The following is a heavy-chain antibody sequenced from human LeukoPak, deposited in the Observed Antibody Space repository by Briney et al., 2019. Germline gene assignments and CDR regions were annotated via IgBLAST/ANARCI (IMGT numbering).Heavy chain of an antibody. D-gene: IGHD7-27*01. CDR1: GGPISGYY. CDR2: IYYSGRT. J-gene: IGHJ5*02. Sequence: SETLSLTCTVSGGPISGYYWNWIRQPPGRGLEWIGSIYYSGRTSFNGSLKTRITMSVDTSKNQFSLKLTSVTTADTAVYFCARDSAGDYWLDPWGQGTPVTVSS. V-gene: IGHV4-59*01. CDR3: ARDSAGDYWLDP.